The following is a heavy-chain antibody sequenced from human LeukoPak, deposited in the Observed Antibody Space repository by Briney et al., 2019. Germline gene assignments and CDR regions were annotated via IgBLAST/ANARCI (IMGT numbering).Heavy chain of an antibody. CDR1: GFTFSSSA. D-gene: IGHD2-2*01. J-gene: IGHJ4*02. Sequence: PGGSLRLSCAASGFTFSSSAMSWVRQAPGKGLEGVSAISGSSGSTYYADSVKGRFTISRDNSKITLYLQMNSLRAEDTAVYYCAKDLDCSSTTCYPDYWGQGTLVTVSS. CDR3: AKDLDCSSTTCYPDY. V-gene: IGHV3-23*01. CDR2: ISGSSGST.